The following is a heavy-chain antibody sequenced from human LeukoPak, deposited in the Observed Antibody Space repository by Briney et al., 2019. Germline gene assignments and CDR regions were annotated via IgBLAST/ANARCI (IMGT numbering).Heavy chain of an antibody. Sequence: PGGSLRLSCAASGFTFSSYGMHWVRQAPGRGLEYVAAITSSGSSTFHANSVKGRFTISRDNSKNTLYLQMGSLRPEDMAVYFCTRGPGYDYVWGTYRADYWGQGTLVTVSS. CDR3: TRGPGYDYVWGTYRADY. J-gene: IGHJ4*02. D-gene: IGHD3-16*02. CDR1: GFTFSSYG. V-gene: IGHV3-64*01. CDR2: ITSSGSST.